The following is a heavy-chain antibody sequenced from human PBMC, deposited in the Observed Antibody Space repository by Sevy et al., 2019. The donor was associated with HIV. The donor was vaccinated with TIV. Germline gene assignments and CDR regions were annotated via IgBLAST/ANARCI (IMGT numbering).Heavy chain of an antibody. V-gene: IGHV3-33*01. CDR1: GFTFSSYG. Sequence: GGSLRLSCAASGFTFSSYGMHWVRQAPGKGLEWVALIWYDGGNKYYADSVKGRFTISRDNSKNTMYLQMNSLRAEDXXXXXXXXXXXXXXXXSHPNLDYWGQGTLVTVSS. J-gene: IGHJ4*02. CDR2: IWYDGGNK. CDR3: XXXXXXXXXXSHPNLDY.